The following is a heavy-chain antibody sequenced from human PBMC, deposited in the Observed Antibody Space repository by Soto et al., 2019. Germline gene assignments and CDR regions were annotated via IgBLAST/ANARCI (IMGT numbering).Heavy chain of an antibody. Sequence: GGSLRLSCAASGFTFSSYEMNWVRQAPGKGLEWVSYISSSGSTIYYADSVKGRFTISRDNAKNSLYLQMNSLRAEDTAVYYCARGCGGLSSTSCYWGQGTLVTVSS. CDR3: ARGCGGLSSTSCY. CDR2: ISSSGSTI. V-gene: IGHV3-48*03. D-gene: IGHD2-2*01. CDR1: GFTFSSYE. J-gene: IGHJ4*02.